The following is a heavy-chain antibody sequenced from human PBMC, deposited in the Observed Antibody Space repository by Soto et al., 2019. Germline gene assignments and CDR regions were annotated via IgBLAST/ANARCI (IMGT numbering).Heavy chain of an antibody. CDR1: GGTFSSYA. J-gene: IGHJ6*02. V-gene: IGHV1-69*01. D-gene: IGHD6-13*01. CDR3: ARAQAAARDFPLGMDV. Sequence: QVQLVQSGAEVKKPGSSVKVSCKASGGTFSSYAISWVRQAPGQGLELMGGIIPIFGTANYAQKFQGRVTITADESTSTDYMELSSLRSEDTAVYYCARAQAAARDFPLGMDVWGQGTTVTVSS. CDR2: IIPIFGTA.